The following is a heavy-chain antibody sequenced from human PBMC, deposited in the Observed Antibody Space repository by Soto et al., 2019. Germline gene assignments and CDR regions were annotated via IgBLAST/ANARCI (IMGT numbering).Heavy chain of an antibody. CDR2: IYPGDSDT. D-gene: IGHD6-19*01. J-gene: IGHJ4*02. Sequence: EVQLVQSGAEVKKPGESLKISCKGSGYSFTSYWIGWVRQMPGKGLEWMGIIYPGDSDTRYSPSFQGQVTISADKSISTAYLQWSSLTASDTALYYCARHPLTIAVAGIADYWGQGTLVTVSS. V-gene: IGHV5-51*01. CDR3: ARHPLTIAVAGIADY. CDR1: GYSFTSYW.